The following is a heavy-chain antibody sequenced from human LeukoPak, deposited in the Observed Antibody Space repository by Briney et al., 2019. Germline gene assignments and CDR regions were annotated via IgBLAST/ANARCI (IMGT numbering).Heavy chain of an antibody. V-gene: IGHV3-48*03. CDR3: ARGIPLDC. CDR1: GFTFSSYA. J-gene: IGHJ4*02. Sequence: PGGSLRLSCAASGFTFSSYALNWVRQAPGKGLEWVCYISSSATTIYYADSVKGRFTISRDNGKNSLYLQMNSLRAEDTAVYYCARGIPLDCWDQGTLVTVSS. CDR2: ISSSATTI.